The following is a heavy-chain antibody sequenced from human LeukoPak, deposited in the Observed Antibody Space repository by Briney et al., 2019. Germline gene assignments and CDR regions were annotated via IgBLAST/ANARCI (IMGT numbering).Heavy chain of an antibody. V-gene: IGHV1-18*01. CDR3: ARDKAVTTEVTQHFQH. D-gene: IGHD4-23*01. Sequence: ASVKVSCKASGYTFTSYGISWVRQAPGQGLEWMGWISAYNGNTNYAQKLQGRVTMTTDTSTSTAYMELRSLRSDDTAVYYCARDKAVTTEVTQHFQHWGQGTLVTVSS. CDR1: GYTFTSYG. CDR2: ISAYNGNT. J-gene: IGHJ1*01.